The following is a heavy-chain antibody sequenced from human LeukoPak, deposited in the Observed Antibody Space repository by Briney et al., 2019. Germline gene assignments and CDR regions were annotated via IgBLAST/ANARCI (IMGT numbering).Heavy chain of an antibody. D-gene: IGHD7-27*01. J-gene: IGHJ6*03. CDR3: ATNRVALYYYMDV. V-gene: IGHV4-4*07. Sequence: SETLSLTCTVSGGSISSYYWSWIRQPAGKGLEWIGRIYTSGSTNYNPSLKSRVTMSVDTSKNQFSLKLSSVTASDTAVYYCATNRVALYYYMDVWGKGTTVTVSS. CDR1: GGSISSYY. CDR2: IYTSGST.